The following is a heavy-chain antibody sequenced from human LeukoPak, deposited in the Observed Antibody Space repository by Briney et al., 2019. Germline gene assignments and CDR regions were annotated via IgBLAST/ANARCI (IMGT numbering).Heavy chain of an antibody. Sequence: ASVKVSCKVSGHTLTELSMHWVRQAPGKGLEWMGGLDPEDGETIYAQKFQGRVTMTEDTSTDTAYMELSSLRSEDTAVYYCATPQPRAIVGATLWFSYYGMDVWGQGTTVTVSS. J-gene: IGHJ6*02. CDR1: GHTLTELS. CDR3: ATPQPRAIVGATLWFSYYGMDV. D-gene: IGHD1-26*01. V-gene: IGHV1-24*01. CDR2: LDPEDGET.